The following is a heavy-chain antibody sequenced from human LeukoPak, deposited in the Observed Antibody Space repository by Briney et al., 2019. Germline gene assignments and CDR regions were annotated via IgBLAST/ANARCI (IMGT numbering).Heavy chain of an antibody. J-gene: IGHJ4*02. CDR2: TYYRSKWYS. CDR1: GDSVSSNSAA. V-gene: IGHV6-1*01. Sequence: SQTLSLTCAISGDSVSSNSAAWNWFRQSPSRGLEWPGRTYYRSKWYSDYAVSVKSRITINPDISQNKFSLQLNSVTPEDTAVYYCARGTGTFDYWGQGTLVTVSS. CDR3: ARGTGTFDY. D-gene: IGHD1-7*01.